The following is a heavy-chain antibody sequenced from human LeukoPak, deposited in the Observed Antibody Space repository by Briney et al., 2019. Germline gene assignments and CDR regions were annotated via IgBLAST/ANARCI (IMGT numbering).Heavy chain of an antibody. D-gene: IGHD2-2*01. CDR2: IYPGDSDT. CDR3: ARPLVRWAFDI. V-gene: IGHV5-51*01. Sequence: GESLKISCKGSGYSFSSYWIGWVRQMPGKGLEWMGIIYPGDSDTRYSPSFQGQVTISADKSISTAYLQWSSLKASDSAMYYCARPLVRWAFDIWGQGTMVTVSS. J-gene: IGHJ3*02. CDR1: GYSFSSYW.